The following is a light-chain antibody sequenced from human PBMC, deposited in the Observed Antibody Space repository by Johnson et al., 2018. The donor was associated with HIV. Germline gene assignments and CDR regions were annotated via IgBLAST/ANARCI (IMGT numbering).Light chain of an antibody. CDR1: SSNIGNNY. CDR2: DNN. J-gene: IGLJ1*01. V-gene: IGLV1-51*01. Sequence: QSLLTQPPSVSAAPGQKVTISCSGSSSNIGNNYVSWYQQLPGTAPKLLIYDNNKRPSGIPDRFSGYQSGTSATLGITGLQTGGEAYYYVGTWDSSLIGYVFGTGSKVSVL. CDR3: GTWDSSLIGYV.